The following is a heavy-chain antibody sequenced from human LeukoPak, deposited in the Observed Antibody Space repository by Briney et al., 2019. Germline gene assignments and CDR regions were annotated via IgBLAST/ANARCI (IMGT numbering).Heavy chain of an antibody. CDR1: GYTFSSYG. V-gene: IGHV1-18*01. CDR2: ISAYNGNT. D-gene: IGHD6-19*01. CDR3: AREHAGWYSLDY. Sequence: GASVKVSCKASGYTFSSYGISWVRQAPGQGLEWMGWISAYNGNTNYAQKLQGRVTMTTDTSTSTAYLALRSLRSDDTAVYYCAREHAGWYSLDYWGQGTLVTVSS. J-gene: IGHJ4*02.